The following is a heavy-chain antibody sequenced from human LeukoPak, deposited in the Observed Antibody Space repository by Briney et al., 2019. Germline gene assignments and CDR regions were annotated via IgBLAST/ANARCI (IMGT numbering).Heavy chain of an antibody. CDR2: MNPNSGNT. J-gene: IGHJ4*02. D-gene: IGHD2-15*01. V-gene: IGHV1-8*01. CDR3: ARVVWAVRPRCPHLGY. CDR1: GYTFTSYD. Sequence: ASVKVSCKASGYTFTSYDINWVRQATGQGLEWMGWMNPNSGNTGYAQKLQGRVTMTTDTSTSTAYMELRSLRSDDTAVYYCARVVWAVRPRCPHLGYWGQGTLVTVSS.